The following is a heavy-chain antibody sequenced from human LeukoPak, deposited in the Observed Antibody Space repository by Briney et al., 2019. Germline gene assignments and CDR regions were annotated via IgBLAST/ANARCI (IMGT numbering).Heavy chain of an antibody. D-gene: IGHD3-3*01. CDR2: IWYDGSNK. V-gene: IGHV3-33*01. CDR1: GFTFSNYG. J-gene: IGHJ2*01. CDR3: ARRQNYDFWSGYGPPYWYFDL. Sequence: GRSLRLSCAASGFTFSNYGMHWVRQAPGKGLEWVAVIWYDGSNKYYADSVKGRFTISRDNSKNTLYLQMNSLRAEDTAVYYCARRQNYDFWSGYGPPYWYFDLWGRGTLVTVSS.